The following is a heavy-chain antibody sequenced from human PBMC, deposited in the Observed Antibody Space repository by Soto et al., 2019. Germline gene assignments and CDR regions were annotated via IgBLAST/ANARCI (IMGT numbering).Heavy chain of an antibody. CDR3: ARKMGAIAAAGGIFDY. CDR1: GYTFTSYG. CDR2: ISAYNGNT. Sequence: ASVKVSCKASGYTFTSYGISWVRQAPGQGLEWMGWISAYNGNTNYAQKLQGRVTMTTDTFTSTAYMELRSLRSDDTAVYYCARKMGAIAAAGGIFDYWGQGTLVTVSS. J-gene: IGHJ4*02. D-gene: IGHD6-13*01. V-gene: IGHV1-18*01.